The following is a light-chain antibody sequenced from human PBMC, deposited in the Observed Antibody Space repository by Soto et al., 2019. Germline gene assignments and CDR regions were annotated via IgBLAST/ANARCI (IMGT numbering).Light chain of an antibody. J-gene: IGLJ2*01. CDR2: DVS. CDR3: SSYPSSSTLVV. Sequence: QSALTQPASVSGSPGQSSTISCTGTSSDVGGYNYVSWYQQHPGKAPKLMIYDVSNRPSGVSNRFSGSKSGNTASLTISGLQAEDEADYYCSSYPSSSTLVVFGGGTKLTVL. CDR1: SSDVGGYNY. V-gene: IGLV2-14*01.